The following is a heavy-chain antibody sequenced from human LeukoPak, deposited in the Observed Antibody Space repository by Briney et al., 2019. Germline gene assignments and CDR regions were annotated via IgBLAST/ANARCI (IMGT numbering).Heavy chain of an antibody. CDR3: VRASDSNYDMDYYYYYMDV. V-gene: IGHV1-69*05. CDR1: LGTFSSYA. D-gene: IGHD4-11*01. Sequence: SVKVSCKVSLGTFSSYAISWVRQAPGQGVEWMGGIIPIFGTANYAQKIQGRVTITTDESTSTAYMKLSSLRSEDTAVYYCVRASDSNYDMDYYYYYMDVWGKGTTVTVSS. CDR2: IIPIFGTA. J-gene: IGHJ6*03.